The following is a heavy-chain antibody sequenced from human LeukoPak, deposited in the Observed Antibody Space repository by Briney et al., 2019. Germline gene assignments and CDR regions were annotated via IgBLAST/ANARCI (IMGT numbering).Heavy chain of an antibody. CDR2: INHSGST. CDR1: GGSFSGYY. D-gene: IGHD3-10*01. CDR3: ARDAIFYDGSGSYYFDY. V-gene: IGHV4-34*01. J-gene: IGHJ4*02. Sequence: SETLSLTCAVYGGSFSGYYWSWIRQPLGKGLEWIGEINHSGSTNYNPSLKSRVTISVDTSKNQFSLKLSSVTAADTAVYYCARDAIFYDGSGSYYFDYWGQGTLVTVSS.